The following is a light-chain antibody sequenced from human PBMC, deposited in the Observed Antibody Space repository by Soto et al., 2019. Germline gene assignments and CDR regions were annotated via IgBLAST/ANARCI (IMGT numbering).Light chain of an antibody. V-gene: IGKV3-11*01. CDR3: QQRGNWPTYT. CDR1: QSVSSY. J-gene: IGKJ2*01. Sequence: ELVLTQSPATLSLSPGERATLSCRARQSVSSYLAWYQQKPGQAHRLLIYDASNRATGIPARFSGSGSGTDYTPTISSLETEDFAVYYCQQRGNWPTYTFCQGTKLEIK. CDR2: DAS.